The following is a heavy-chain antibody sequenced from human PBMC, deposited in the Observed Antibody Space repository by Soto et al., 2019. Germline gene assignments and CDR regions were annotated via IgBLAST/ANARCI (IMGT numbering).Heavy chain of an antibody. V-gene: IGHV4-4*07. Sequence: SETLSLPCTVSGCSISSYYWSWIRQPAGKGLEWIGRIYTSGSTNYNPSLKSRVTMSVDTSKNQFSLKLSSVTAADTAVYYCARGDYYDGSGYYHFDYWGQGTLVTVSS. CDR1: GCSISSYY. CDR2: IYTSGST. J-gene: IGHJ4*02. CDR3: ARGDYYDGSGYYHFDY. D-gene: IGHD3-22*01.